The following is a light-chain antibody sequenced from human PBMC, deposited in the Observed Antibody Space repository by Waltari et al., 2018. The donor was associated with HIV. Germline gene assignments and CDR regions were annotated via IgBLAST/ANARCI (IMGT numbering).Light chain of an antibody. Sequence: SFEMSQPPSVSVSPGQTASITCSGDKMGAKYVSRYQQRPGQSPILVIYQDNKRPSGIPDRFSGSNSGNTATLIISGAQAMDEADYFCQAWDSSAVVFGGGTKLTVL. CDR1: KMGAKY. V-gene: IGLV3-1*01. J-gene: IGLJ2*01. CDR2: QDN. CDR3: QAWDSSAVV.